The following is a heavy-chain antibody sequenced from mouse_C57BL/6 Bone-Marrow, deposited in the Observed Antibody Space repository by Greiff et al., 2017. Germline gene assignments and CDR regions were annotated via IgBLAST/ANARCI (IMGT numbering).Heavy chain of an antibody. CDR1: GYTFTDYE. CDR3: TRRWVTTVVPWMDY. J-gene: IGHJ4*01. V-gene: IGHV1-15*01. Sequence: QVQLQQSGAELVRPGASVTLSCKASGYTFTDYEMHWVKQTPVHGLEWIGAVDPETGGTAYNQKFKGKAILTADKSSSTAYMELRSLTSEDSAVYYCTRRWVTTVVPWMDYWGQGTSVTVSS. CDR2: VDPETGGT. D-gene: IGHD1-1*01.